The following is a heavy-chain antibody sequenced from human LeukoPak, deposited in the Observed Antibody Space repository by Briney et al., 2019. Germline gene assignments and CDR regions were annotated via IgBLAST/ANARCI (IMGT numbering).Heavy chain of an antibody. J-gene: IGHJ4*02. D-gene: IGHD2-15*01. V-gene: IGHV3-33*01. CDR2: IWYDGSIQ. Sequence: PGGSLRLSCAASGFTFSSYGMHWVRQAPGKGLEWVAAIWYDGSIQYYADSVKGRFTISRDNSKNTLYLQMNSLRAEDTAVYYCARDPGHCSGGSCYSFLYWGQGTLVTISS. CDR1: GFTFSSYG. CDR3: ARDPGHCSGGSCYSFLY.